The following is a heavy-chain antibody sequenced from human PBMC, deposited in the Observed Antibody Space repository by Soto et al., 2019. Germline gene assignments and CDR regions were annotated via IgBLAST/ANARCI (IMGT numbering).Heavy chain of an antibody. CDR1: GFTFTDYD. CDR2: ISYSGTTI. Sequence: QVQLVESGGGLVKPGGSLRLACATSGFTFTDYDMSWIRQAPGKGLEWVSYISYSGTTIYYADSVRGRFAISRDNAEKSLYLHMNSLRVEDTAVYYCTRPCRYCNGGGPGNWFDPWGQGTLVTVSS. D-gene: IGHD2-8*02. CDR3: TRPCRYCNGGGPGNWFDP. V-gene: IGHV3-11*01. J-gene: IGHJ5*02.